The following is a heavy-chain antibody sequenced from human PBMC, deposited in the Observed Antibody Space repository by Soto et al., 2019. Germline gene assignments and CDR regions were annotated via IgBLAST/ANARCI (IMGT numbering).Heavy chain of an antibody. CDR1: GGTFSSYA. CDR2: IIPIFGTA. Sequence: SVQVSCTASGGTFSSYAISWVRQAPGQGLEWMGGIIPIFGTANYAQKFQGRVTITADESTSTAYMELSSLRSEDTAVYYCASGSLYSYERASPYYYGIDVWGQRTT. V-gene: IGHV1-69*13. D-gene: IGHD5-18*01. CDR3: ASGSLYSYERASPYYYGIDV. J-gene: IGHJ6*02.